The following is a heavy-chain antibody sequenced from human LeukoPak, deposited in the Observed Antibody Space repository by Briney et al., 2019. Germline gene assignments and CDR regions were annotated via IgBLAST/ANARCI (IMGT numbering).Heavy chain of an antibody. J-gene: IGHJ4*02. CDR3: AKVGDYGDYALDY. Sequence: GGSLRLSCAASGFAFSSYGMHWVRQAPGKGLEWGAVISYDGSYKYYADSVKGRFTLSRDNSKNTLYLQMNRLRAEDTAVYYCAKVGDYGDYALDYWGQGTLVTVSS. V-gene: IGHV3-30*18. D-gene: IGHD4-17*01. CDR1: GFAFSSYG. CDR2: ISYDGSYK.